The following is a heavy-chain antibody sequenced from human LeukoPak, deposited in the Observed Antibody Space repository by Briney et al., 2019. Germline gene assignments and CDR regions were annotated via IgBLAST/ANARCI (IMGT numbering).Heavy chain of an antibody. V-gene: IGHV3-49*03. CDR2: IRSKAYGGTT. D-gene: IGHD3-10*01. J-gene: IGHJ6*02. CDR1: GFTFGDYA. Sequence: SGGSLRLSCTASGFTFGDYAMSWFRQAPGKGLEWVGFIRSKAYGGTTEYAASVKGRFTISRDDSKSIAYLQMNSLKTEDTAVYYCTRGAMVRGVIVYYYGIGVWGQGTTVTVSS. CDR3: TRGAMVRGVIVYYYGIGV.